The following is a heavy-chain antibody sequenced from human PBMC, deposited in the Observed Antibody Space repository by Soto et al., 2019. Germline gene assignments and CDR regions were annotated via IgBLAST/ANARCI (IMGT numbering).Heavy chain of an antibody. CDR3: ARPFSGVDDY. D-gene: IGHD2-8*01. CDR2: IYYSGST. V-gene: IGHV4-39*01. Sequence: SETLSLTCTVSGGSISSSSYYWGWIRQPPGKGLEWIGSIYYSGSTYYNPSLKSRVTISVDTSKNQFSLKLSSVTAADTAVYYCARPFSGVDDYWGQGTLVTVSS. CDR1: GGSISSSSYY. J-gene: IGHJ4*02.